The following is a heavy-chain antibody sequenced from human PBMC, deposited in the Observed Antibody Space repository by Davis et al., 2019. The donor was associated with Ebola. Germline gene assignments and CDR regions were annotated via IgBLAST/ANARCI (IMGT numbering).Heavy chain of an antibody. CDR1: GYIFPSYW. Sequence: GESPKISCNCSGYIFPSYWISWVRQLPEKGLEWMGRIDPSDSYTNYSPSFQGHVNISADKSISTVYLQWSSLKASNTAMYYCARHSIKYQMHNDYWGQGTLVTVSS. D-gene: IGHD2-2*01. CDR3: ARHSIKYQMHNDY. V-gene: IGHV5-10-1*01. J-gene: IGHJ4*02. CDR2: IDPSDSYT.